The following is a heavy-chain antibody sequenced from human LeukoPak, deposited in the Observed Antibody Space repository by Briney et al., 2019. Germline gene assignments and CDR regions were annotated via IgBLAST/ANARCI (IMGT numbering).Heavy chain of an antibody. CDR1: GYTFTRYY. D-gene: IGHD6-19*01. J-gene: IGHJ5*02. CDR2: INPSGMST. CDR3: ARGYSSGWKAENWFDP. Sequence: ASVTVSCKASGYTFTRYYMHWVRQAPGQGLEWMGIINPSGMSTSYAQKFQGRVTMTRDMSTSTVNMELSSLRSEDTAVYYCARGYSSGWKAENWFDPWGQGTLVTVSS. V-gene: IGHV1-46*01.